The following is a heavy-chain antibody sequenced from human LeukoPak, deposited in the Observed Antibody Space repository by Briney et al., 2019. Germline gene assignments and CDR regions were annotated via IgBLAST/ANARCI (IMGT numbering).Heavy chain of an antibody. D-gene: IGHD3-3*01. CDR3: ERVEYYDFWSGYLGAGYYYGMDV. CDR2: IKHDNGET. Sequence: ASVRLSCAASGFTFTSYWMSWVRQAPGQRLEWMAYIKHDNGETNYLQSFQGRFTITRDTATNSVYLQMNSLRAEDTAVYYCERVEYYDFWSGYLGAGYYYGMDVWGQGTTVTVSS. V-gene: IGHV3-7*02. CDR1: GFTFTSYW. J-gene: IGHJ6*02.